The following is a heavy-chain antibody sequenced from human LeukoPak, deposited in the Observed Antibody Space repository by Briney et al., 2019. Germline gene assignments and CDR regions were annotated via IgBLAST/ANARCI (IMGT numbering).Heavy chain of an antibody. V-gene: IGHV1-18*01. CDR2: ISAYNGNT. D-gene: IGHD3-22*01. CDR1: GGTFSSYA. Sequence: GSSVKVSCKASGGTFSSYAISWVRQAPGQGLEWMGWISAYNGNTNYAQKLQGRVTMTTDTSTSTAYMELRSLRSDDTAVYYCALQYYYDSSGKRGWFDPWGQGTLVTVSS. CDR3: ALQYYYDSSGKRGWFDP. J-gene: IGHJ5*02.